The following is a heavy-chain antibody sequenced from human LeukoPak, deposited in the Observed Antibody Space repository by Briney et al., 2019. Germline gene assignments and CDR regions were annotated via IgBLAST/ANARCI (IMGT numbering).Heavy chain of an antibody. Sequence: GGSLRLSCAASGITFSSYAMSWVCPAPGEGVEWGSGISGSGGSTYYADSVKGGFTISRDNSKNTLYLQMNSLRAEDTAVYYCAKDRSCTNGVCHGDFDYWGQGTLVTVSS. CDR3: AKDRSCTNGVCHGDFDY. D-gene: IGHD2-8*01. V-gene: IGHV3-23*01. J-gene: IGHJ4*02. CDR1: GITFSSYA. CDR2: ISGSGGST.